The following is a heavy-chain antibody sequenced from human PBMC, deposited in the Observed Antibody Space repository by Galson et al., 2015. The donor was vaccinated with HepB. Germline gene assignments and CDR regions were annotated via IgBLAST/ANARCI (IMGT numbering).Heavy chain of an antibody. D-gene: IGHD6-25*01. V-gene: IGHV3-48*01. CDR1: GFSFSSHS. J-gene: IGHJ6*02. Sequence: SLRLSCAASGFSFSSHSMCWVRQAPGKGLEWVAYISAGSTGRYYGASVKGRFTISRGNAKNSVYLHMNNLRAEDTAVYYCARNPASYDYYNMDVWGRGTTVTVSS. CDR2: ISAGSTGR. CDR3: ARNPASYDYYNMDV.